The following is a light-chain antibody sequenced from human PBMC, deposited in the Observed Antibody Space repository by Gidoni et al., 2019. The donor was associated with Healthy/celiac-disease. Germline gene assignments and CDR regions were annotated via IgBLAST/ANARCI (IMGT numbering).Light chain of an antibody. Sequence: DIQMTKSPSSLSASVGDRVTINCRASQSISSYLNWYQQKPGKAPKLLIYAASSLQSGVPSRFSGSGSGTDFTLTISSLQPEDFATYYCQQSYSTPITFGQGTRLEIK. CDR3: QQSYSTPIT. J-gene: IGKJ5*01. CDR2: AAS. V-gene: IGKV1-39*01. CDR1: QSISSY.